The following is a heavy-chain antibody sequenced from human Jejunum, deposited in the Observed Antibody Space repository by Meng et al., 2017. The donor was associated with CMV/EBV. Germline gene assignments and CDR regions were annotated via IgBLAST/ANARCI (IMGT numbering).Heavy chain of an antibody. D-gene: IGHD3-10*01. CDR1: GYTFTNYA. Sequence: QVQLVQSGAEVEKPGASVKVSCRASGYTFTNYAMHWVRQAPGQRLEWMGRINAGNGNTKYSQKFQGRVTITRDTSASTAYMELSSLRSEDTAVYYCARDQGAWFGEAPRFDYWGQGTLVTVSS. CDR2: INAGNGNT. V-gene: IGHV1-3*01. J-gene: IGHJ4*02. CDR3: ARDQGAWFGEAPRFDY.